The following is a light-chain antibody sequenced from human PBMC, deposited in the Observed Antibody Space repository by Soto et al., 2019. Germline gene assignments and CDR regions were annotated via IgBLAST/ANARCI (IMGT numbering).Light chain of an antibody. J-gene: IGKJ1*01. Sequence: DVEMTQSPSTLCAGVGDRVTMTCRSSQSISTWLAWYQQEPGKAPKLLIHKASSLQSGVPSTFSATGSGTDFSPTISSLHPADPATSPCKQYNSYYPTFGQGT. CDR1: QSISTW. CDR3: KQYNSYYPT. V-gene: IGKV1-5*03. CDR2: KAS.